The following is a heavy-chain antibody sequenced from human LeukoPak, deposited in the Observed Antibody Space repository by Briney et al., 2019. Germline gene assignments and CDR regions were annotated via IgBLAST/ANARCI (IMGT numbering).Heavy chain of an antibody. D-gene: IGHD3-10*01. CDR3: ARSPGEVVNPEYAFDI. V-gene: IGHV3-64*01. J-gene: IGHJ3*02. CDR1: GFTFSSYA. CDR2: ISSNGGST. Sequence: GGSLRLSCAASGFTFSSYAMHWVREAPGKGLEYVSAISSNGGSTYYANSVKGRFTISRDNSKNTLYLQMGSLRAEDMAVYYCARSPGEVVNPEYAFDIWGQGTMVTVSS.